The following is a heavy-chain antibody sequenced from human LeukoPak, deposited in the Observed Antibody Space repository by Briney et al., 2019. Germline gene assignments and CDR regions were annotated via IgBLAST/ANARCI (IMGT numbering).Heavy chain of an antibody. V-gene: IGHV4-59*01. Sequence: SETLSLTCTVSGGSISSYYWSWIRRPPGKGLEWVGCIYYSGSTNYNPSLKSRVTISVDTSKNQFSLKLSSVTAADTAVYYCARSRDYYDSSGYPLEVDYWGQGTLVTVSS. CDR3: ARSRDYYDSSGYPLEVDY. CDR1: GGSISSYY. CDR2: IYYSGST. J-gene: IGHJ4*02. D-gene: IGHD3-22*01.